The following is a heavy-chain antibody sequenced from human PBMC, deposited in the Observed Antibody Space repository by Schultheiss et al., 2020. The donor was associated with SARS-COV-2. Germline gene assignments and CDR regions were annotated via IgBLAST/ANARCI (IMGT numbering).Heavy chain of an antibody. CDR3: ARDRSSGFDY. V-gene: IGHV3-21*04. J-gene: IGHJ4*02. CDR2: ISSSSSYI. Sequence: GGSLRLSCAASGFTFTSHWMNWVRQAPGKGLEWVSSISSSSSYIYYADSVKGRFTISRDNSKNTVYLQMNSLRAEDTAVYYCARDRSSGFDYWGQGTLVTVSS. CDR1: GFTFTSHW. D-gene: IGHD3-22*01.